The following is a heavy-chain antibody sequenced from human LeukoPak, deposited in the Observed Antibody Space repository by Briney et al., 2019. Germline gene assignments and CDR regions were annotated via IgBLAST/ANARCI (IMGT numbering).Heavy chain of an antibody. CDR1: GGYISTYY. V-gene: IGHV4-59*01. CDR3: ARGGRWEHFDY. D-gene: IGHD1-1*01. J-gene: IGHJ4*02. Sequence: SETLSLTCTASGGYISTYYWSWIRQPPGKGLEWIGYIYYSGTTTYNPSLRSRVTISVDTSKNLFSLKLSSVTAADTAVYYCARGGRWEHFDYWGQGTLVTVSS. CDR2: IYYSGTT.